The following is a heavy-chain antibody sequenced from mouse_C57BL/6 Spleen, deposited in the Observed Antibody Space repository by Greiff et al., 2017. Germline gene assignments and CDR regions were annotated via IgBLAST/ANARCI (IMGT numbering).Heavy chain of an antibody. D-gene: IGHD4-1*01. CDR3: ARLDWDRYCFDY. J-gene: IGHJ2*01. CDR1: GYSITSDY. Sequence: EVKLLESGPGLAKPSQTLSLTCSVTGYSITSDYWNWIRKFPGNKLEYMGYISYSGSTYYNPSLKSRLSITRDTSKNQYYLQVNSVTTEDTATYYCARLDWDRYCFDYWGQGTTLTVSS. V-gene: IGHV3-8*01. CDR2: ISYSGST.